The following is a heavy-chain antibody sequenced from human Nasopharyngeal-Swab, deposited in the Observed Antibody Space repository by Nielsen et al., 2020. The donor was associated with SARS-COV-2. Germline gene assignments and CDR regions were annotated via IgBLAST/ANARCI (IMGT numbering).Heavy chain of an antibody. CDR3: TTDRGFWSGRDTFDI. V-gene: IGHV4-59*01. D-gene: IGHD3-3*01. CDR1: GGSISSYY. CDR2: IFHSGST. Sequence: SETLSLTCTVSGGSISSYYWSWIRQPPGKGLEWIGYIFHSGSTNYNPSLKSRVTISVDTSKNQFSLRLSSVTAADTAVYYCTTDRGFWSGRDTFDIWGQGTMVTVSS. J-gene: IGHJ3*02.